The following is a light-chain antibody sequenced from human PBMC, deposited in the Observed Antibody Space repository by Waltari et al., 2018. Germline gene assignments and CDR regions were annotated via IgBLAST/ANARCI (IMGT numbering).Light chain of an antibody. J-gene: IGLJ3*02. CDR3: LAWDSSTAWV. CDR1: KLGDNN. CDR2: QDT. V-gene: IGLV3-1*01. Sequence: SYELTQPPSVSVSPGQTASLTCSVNKLGDNNASWYQQKPGQSPVLVIYQDTKRPSGIPERFSGSNSGNTATLTISGTQGMDEADYYCLAWDSSTAWVFGGGTKLTVL.